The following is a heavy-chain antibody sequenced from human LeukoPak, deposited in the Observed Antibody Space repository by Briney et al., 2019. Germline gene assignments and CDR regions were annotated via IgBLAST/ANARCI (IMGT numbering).Heavy chain of an antibody. CDR3: ARGYGVGDY. J-gene: IGHJ4*02. CDR2: INHSGST. CDR1: GGSISSSSYY. Sequence: ASETLSLTCTVSGGSISSSSYYWGWIRQPPGKGLEWIGEINHSGSTNYNPSLKSRVTISVDTSKNQFSLKLSSVTAADTAVYYCARGYGVGDYWGQGTLVTVSS. V-gene: IGHV4-39*07. D-gene: IGHD4-17*01.